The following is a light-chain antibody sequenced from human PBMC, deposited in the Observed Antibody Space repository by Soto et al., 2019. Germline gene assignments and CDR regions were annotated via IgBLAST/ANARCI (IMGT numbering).Light chain of an antibody. CDR3: SSYAGSDNRYV. Sequence: QSALTQPPSASGSPGQSVTISCTGTSSDVGGYNYVSWYQQHPGKAPKPIIYDVSQRPSGVPHRFSGSKSGNTASLTVSGLQVDDEADYYCSSYAGSDNRYVFGSGTKVTVL. V-gene: IGLV2-8*01. CDR1: SSDVGGYNY. CDR2: DVS. J-gene: IGLJ1*01.